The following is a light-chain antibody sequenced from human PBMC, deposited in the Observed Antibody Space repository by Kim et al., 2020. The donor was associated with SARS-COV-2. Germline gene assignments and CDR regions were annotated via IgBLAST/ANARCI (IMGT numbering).Light chain of an antibody. CDR1: QSVSSSY. CDR3: QQYGSSPLT. CDR2: GAS. V-gene: IGKV3-20*01. J-gene: IGKJ4*01. Sequence: SPGETPTPPCRASQSVSSSYLAWYQQKPGQAPRLLIYGASSRATGIPDRFSGSGSGTDFTLTISRLEPEDFAVYYCQQYGSSPLTFGGGTKVDIK.